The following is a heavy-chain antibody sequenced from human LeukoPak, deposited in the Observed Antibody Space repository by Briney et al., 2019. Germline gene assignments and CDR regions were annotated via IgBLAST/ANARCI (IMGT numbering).Heavy chain of an antibody. Sequence: ASVKVSCKASGYTFTSYDINWVRQATGQGHEWMGWMNPNRGNTGYAQKFQGRVTMTRNTSISTAYMELSSLRSEDTAVYYCARGGGSSGYYCIDYWGQGTLVTVSS. V-gene: IGHV1-8*01. CDR2: MNPNRGNT. J-gene: IGHJ4*02. D-gene: IGHD3-22*01. CDR3: ARGGGSSGYYCIDY. CDR1: GYTFTSYD.